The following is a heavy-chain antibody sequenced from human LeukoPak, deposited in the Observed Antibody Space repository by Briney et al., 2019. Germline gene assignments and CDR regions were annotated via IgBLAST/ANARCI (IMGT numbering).Heavy chain of an antibody. D-gene: IGHD6-19*01. J-gene: IGHJ4*02. CDR1: GYTFTSYD. V-gene: IGHV1-8*01. CDR2: MNPNSGNT. CDR3: ARSSGWVKNFDY. Sequence: ASVKVSCKASGYTFTSYDINWVRQATGQGLEWMGWMNPNSGNTGYAQKFQGRVTMTRNTSISTAYMELSSLRSEDTAVYYCARSSGWVKNFDYWGQGTLVTVSS.